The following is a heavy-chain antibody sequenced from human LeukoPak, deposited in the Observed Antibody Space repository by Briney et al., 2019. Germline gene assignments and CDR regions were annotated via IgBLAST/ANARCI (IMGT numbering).Heavy chain of an antibody. J-gene: IGHJ5*02. D-gene: IGHD6-19*01. CDR1: GFTFSSYA. V-gene: IGHV3-23*01. CDR2: ISGSGGSS. CDR3: AKDRQWLVRNWFDP. Sequence: PGGCLRDSCAASGFTFSSYARSWVRPALGKGLEWVSAISGSGGSSYYADTVRGRFTICRDNSKNTLYLQMNGLRAEDTAVYYCAKDRQWLVRNWFDPWGQGTLVTVSS.